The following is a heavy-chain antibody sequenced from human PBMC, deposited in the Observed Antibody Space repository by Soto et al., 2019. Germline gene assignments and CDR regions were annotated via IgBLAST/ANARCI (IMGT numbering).Heavy chain of an antibody. Sequence: PGGSLRLSCAASGFTFSSYAMSWVRQAPGKGLEWVSAISGSGGSTYYADSVKGRFTISRDNSKNTLYLQMNSLRAEDTAVYYCARDGVERQQYAYPPPCWFDPWGQGTLVTVSS. CDR2: ISGSGGST. CDR1: GFTFSSYA. CDR3: ARDGVERQQYAYPPPCWFDP. J-gene: IGHJ5*02. V-gene: IGHV3-23*01. D-gene: IGHD3-16*01.